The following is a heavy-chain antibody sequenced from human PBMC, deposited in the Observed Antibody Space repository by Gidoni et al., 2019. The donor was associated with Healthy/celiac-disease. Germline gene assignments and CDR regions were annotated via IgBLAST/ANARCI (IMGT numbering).Heavy chain of an antibody. D-gene: IGHD3-16*01. CDR3: AREPRLGVMGNAFDI. J-gene: IGHJ3*02. V-gene: IGHV4-31*03. CDR1: GGAISSGGYY. Sequence: QVQLQESGPGLVKPSQTLSLTCTVSGGAISSGGYYWSWIRQHPGKGLEWIGYIYYSGSTYYNPSLKSRVTISVDTSKNQFSLKLSSVTAADTAVYYCAREPRLGVMGNAFDIWGQGTMVTVSS. CDR2: IYYSGST.